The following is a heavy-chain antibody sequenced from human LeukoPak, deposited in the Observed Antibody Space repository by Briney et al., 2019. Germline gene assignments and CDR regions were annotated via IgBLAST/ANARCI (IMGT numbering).Heavy chain of an antibody. D-gene: IGHD3-22*01. Sequence: PSETLSLTCTVSGGSISSSSYYWGWIRQPPGKGLEWIGSIYYSGSTYYNPSLKSRVTISVDTSKNQFSLKLSSVTAADTAVYCCVCSQSSAAPFDAFDIWGQGTMVTVSS. J-gene: IGHJ3*02. CDR3: VCSQSSAAPFDAFDI. CDR1: GGSISSSSYY. V-gene: IGHV4-39*01. CDR2: IYYSGST.